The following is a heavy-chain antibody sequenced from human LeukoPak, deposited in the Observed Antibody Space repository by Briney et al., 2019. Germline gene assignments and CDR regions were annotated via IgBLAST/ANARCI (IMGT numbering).Heavy chain of an antibody. J-gene: IGHJ4*02. Sequence: SETLSLTCTVSGGSINSYYWGWIRQPPGKGLEWIGSIYYSGSTYYNPSLKSRVTISVDTSKNQFSLKLSSVTAADTAVYYCARSQRYFDYWGQGTLVTVSS. CDR3: ARSQRYFDY. V-gene: IGHV4-39*07. CDR1: GGSINSYY. CDR2: IYYSGST.